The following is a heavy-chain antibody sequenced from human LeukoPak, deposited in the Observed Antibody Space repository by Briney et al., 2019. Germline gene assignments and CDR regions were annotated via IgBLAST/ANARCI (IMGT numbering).Heavy chain of an antibody. Sequence: GGSLRLSCAASGFTFSSYWMSWVRQAPGRRLEWVANIKQDGSEKYYVDSVKGRFTISSDNAKNSLYLQMNSLRAEDMALYYCAKDQGPGIAVAGGDAFDIWGQGTMVTVSS. V-gene: IGHV3-7*03. CDR2: IKQDGSEK. CDR3: AKDQGPGIAVAGGDAFDI. J-gene: IGHJ3*02. D-gene: IGHD6-19*01. CDR1: GFTFSSYW.